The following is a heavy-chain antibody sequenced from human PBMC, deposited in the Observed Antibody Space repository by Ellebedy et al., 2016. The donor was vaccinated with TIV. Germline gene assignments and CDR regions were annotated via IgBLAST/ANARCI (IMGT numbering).Heavy chain of an antibody. CDR1: GFTFSTYT. D-gene: IGHD4-17*01. J-gene: IGHJ2*01. V-gene: IGHV3-21*01. CDR3: ARKVPAPTTVPPNWYFDL. Sequence: PGGSLRLSCGATGFTFSTYTLNWVRQAPGKGLEWVSFISTTSSYIYYADSVKGRFTISRDNAKNSLFLQMNSLRAVDTAVYYCARKVPAPTTVPPNWYFDLWGRGTLVTVSS. CDR2: ISTTSSYI.